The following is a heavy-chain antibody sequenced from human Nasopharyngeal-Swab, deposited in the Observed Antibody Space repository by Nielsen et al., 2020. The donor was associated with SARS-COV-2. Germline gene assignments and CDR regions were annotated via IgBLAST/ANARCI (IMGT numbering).Heavy chain of an antibody. CDR3: AKDSGAGFCTDGACFPTNH. J-gene: IGHJ5*02. D-gene: IGHD2-8*01. CDR1: GFTFTTYW. CDR2: IKEDGSEK. Sequence: GESLKISCAASGFTFTTYWMTWVRQAPGKGLEWVANIKEDGSEKNYVDSVKGRFTISRDNAKNSLYLQMNSLRAEDTALYYCAKDSGAGFCTDGACFPTNHWGQGTLVTVSS. V-gene: IGHV3-7*03.